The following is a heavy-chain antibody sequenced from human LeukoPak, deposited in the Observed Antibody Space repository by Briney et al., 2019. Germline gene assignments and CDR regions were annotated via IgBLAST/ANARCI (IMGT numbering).Heavy chain of an antibody. J-gene: IGHJ4*02. D-gene: IGHD6-19*01. V-gene: IGHV3-30*02. Sequence: PGGSLRLSCVASGFIFSSYAMHWVRQAPGKGLEWEAFIGYDGSNNYYADSVKGRFTISRDNSKTTLFLQMNSLRAEDTSVYYCAKSVSGLGFFDTWGQGSLVTVSS. CDR2: IGYDGSNN. CDR1: GFIFSSYA. CDR3: AKSVSGLGFFDT.